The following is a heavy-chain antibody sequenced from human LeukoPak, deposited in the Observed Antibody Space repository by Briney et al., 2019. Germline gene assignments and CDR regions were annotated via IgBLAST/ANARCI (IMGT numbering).Heavy chain of an antibody. CDR3: ARAIPAGYCSGSNCYALDS. D-gene: IGHD2-2*03. V-gene: IGHV1-69*13. J-gene: IGHJ4*02. CDR1: GYTFTSYD. Sequence: ASVKVSCKASGYTFTSYDINWVRQAPGQGLEWVGGIIPIFDIANYAQNFQGRLTITADEATTTVFMELSTLRSDDTAVYYCARAIPAGYCSGSNCYALDSWGQGTLVTVSS. CDR2: IIPIFDIA.